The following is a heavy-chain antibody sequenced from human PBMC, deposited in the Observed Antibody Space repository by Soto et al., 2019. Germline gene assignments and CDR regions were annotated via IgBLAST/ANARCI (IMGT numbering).Heavy chain of an antibody. CDR3: ARHNTIFGPFDY. CDR1: GYSFTSYW. Sequence: PGESLKLSCKGSGYSFTSYWISWVRQMPGKGLEWMGRIDPSDSYTNYSPSFQGHVTISADKSISTAYLQWSSLKASDTAMYYCARHNTIFGPFDYWGQGTLVTVSS. J-gene: IGHJ4*02. V-gene: IGHV5-10-1*01. CDR2: IDPSDSYT. D-gene: IGHD3-3*01.